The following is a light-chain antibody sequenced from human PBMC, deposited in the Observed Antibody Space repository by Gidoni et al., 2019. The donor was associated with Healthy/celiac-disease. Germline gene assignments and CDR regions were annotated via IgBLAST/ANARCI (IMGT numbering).Light chain of an antibody. CDR3: QAWDSSTAV. Sequence: SYELTQPPSVSVSPRQTASITCSGDKLGDKYACWYQQKPGQSPVLVIYQDSTRPSGIPERFSGSNSGNTATLTISGTQAMDEADYYCQAWDSSTAVFGGGTKLTVL. J-gene: IGLJ2*01. CDR1: KLGDKY. V-gene: IGLV3-1*01. CDR2: QDS.